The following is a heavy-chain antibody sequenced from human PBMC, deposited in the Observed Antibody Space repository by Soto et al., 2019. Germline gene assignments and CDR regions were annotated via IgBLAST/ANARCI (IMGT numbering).Heavy chain of an antibody. J-gene: IGHJ4*02. CDR1: GGSISSGGYY. D-gene: IGHD5-18*01. CDR3: ARGWLRGDYFDY. V-gene: IGHV4-31*03. CDR2: IYYSGST. Sequence: PSETLSLTCTVSGGSISSGGYYWSWIRQHPGKGLEWIGYIYYSGSTYYNPSLKSRVTISVDTSKNQFSLKLSSVTAADTAVYYCARGWLRGDYFDYWGQGTLVTVSS.